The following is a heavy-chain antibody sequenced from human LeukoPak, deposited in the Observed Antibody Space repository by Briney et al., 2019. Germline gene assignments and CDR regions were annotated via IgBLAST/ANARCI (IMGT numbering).Heavy chain of an antibody. Sequence: GGSLRLSCAASGFSFNLYAMTWVRQPPGKGLEWVSTISGSAATIWYADSVKGRFTISRDNSKNTLNLQMNGLRADDTAVYYCAKKHDAAGGFDWLDPWGQGTLVTVSS. CDR2: ISGSAATI. CDR1: GFSFNLYA. V-gene: IGHV3-23*01. D-gene: IGHD6-13*01. CDR3: AKKHDAAGGFDWLDP. J-gene: IGHJ5*02.